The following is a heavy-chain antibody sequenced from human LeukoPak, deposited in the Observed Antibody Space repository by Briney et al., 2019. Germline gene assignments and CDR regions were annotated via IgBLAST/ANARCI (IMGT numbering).Heavy chain of an antibody. CDR2: IHYSGTT. D-gene: IGHD6-13*01. CDR3: ARDYSRHLGYFPH. CDR1: GGSISSGGYY. J-gene: IGHJ1*01. V-gene: IGHV4-31*03. Sequence: PSETLSLTCTVSGGSISSGGYYWSWIRQHLGNGLEWIGYIHYSGTTYYNPSLKSRVALSVDTSKNQFSLKLGSVPTAETAVYYCARDYSRHLGYFPHWGQGTLVTVSS.